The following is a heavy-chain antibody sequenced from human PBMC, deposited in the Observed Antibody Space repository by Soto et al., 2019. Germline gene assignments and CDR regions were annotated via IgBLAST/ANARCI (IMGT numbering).Heavy chain of an antibody. V-gene: IGHV1-18*01. J-gene: IGHJ5*02. CDR1: GCIFINYG. Sequence: ASVKVSCKASGCIFINYGITWVRQAPGQGLEWMGWISGYNGNTKYADNLQGRVTMTTDTSTTTAYMELRSLRSDDTAVYYCARDEVPAANWLDRWGQGTLVTVSS. CDR2: ISGYNGNT. CDR3: ARDEVPAANWLDR. D-gene: IGHD2-2*01.